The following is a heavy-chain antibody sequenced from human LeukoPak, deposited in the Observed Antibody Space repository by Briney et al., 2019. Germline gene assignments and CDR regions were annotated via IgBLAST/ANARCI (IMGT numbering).Heavy chain of an antibody. CDR1: GYTFTGYY. D-gene: IGHD2-15*01. V-gene: IGHV1-2*02. CDR2: INPNSGGT. J-gene: IGHJ4*02. Sequence: ASVKVSCKASGYTFTGYYIHWVRQAPGQGLEWMGWINPNSGGTNYAQKFQGRVTMTRDTSISTAYMELSRLTSDDTAVYFCARRYCSGVSCYPDYWGQGTLVTVSS. CDR3: ARRYCSGVSCYPDY.